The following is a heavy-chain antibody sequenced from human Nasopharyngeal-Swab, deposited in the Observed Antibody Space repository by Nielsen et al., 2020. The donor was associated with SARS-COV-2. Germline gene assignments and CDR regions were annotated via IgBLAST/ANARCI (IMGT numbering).Heavy chain of an antibody. Sequence: GSLRLSCAVYGGSFSGYYWSWIRQPPGKGLEWIGEINHSGSTNYNPSLKSRVTISVDTSKNQFSLKLNSVTAADTAVYYCARIGCSGGSCYCDYWGQGTLVTVSS. CDR2: INHSGST. D-gene: IGHD2-15*01. V-gene: IGHV4-34*01. J-gene: IGHJ4*02. CDR1: GGSFSGYY. CDR3: ARIGCSGGSCYCDY.